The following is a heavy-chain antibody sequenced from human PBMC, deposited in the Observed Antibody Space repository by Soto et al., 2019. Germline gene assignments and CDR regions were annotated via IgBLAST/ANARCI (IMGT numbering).Heavy chain of an antibody. CDR1: GFTLSSRS. D-gene: IGHD1-1*01. Sequence: EVQLVESGGGLVQPGGSRRLSCAASGFTLSSRSMNWVRQAPGKGLEWVAYISGSSTTIYYADSVKGRFSISRDNAKNTVYLQMNSLRDEDTAVYYCARGELDRTIDYWGQGTLVTVSS. CDR2: ISGSSTTI. V-gene: IGHV3-48*02. CDR3: ARGELDRTIDY. J-gene: IGHJ4*02.